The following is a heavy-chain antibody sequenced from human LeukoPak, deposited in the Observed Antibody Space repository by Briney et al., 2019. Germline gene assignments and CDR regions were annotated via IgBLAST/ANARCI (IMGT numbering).Heavy chain of an antibody. D-gene: IGHD2-15*01. CDR3: AQDRRGWLGHYYYYYMDV. J-gene: IGHJ6*03. V-gene: IGHV1-2*02. CDR2: INPKSGDT. Sequence: ASVKVSCKASGNTFIVYNMHWVRQAPGQRLEWMGWINPKSGDTNYALKFQGRVTMTRDTSISTAYMELSRLRSDDTAVYYCAQDRRGWLGHYYYYYMDVWGKGTTVTVSS. CDR1: GNTFIVYN.